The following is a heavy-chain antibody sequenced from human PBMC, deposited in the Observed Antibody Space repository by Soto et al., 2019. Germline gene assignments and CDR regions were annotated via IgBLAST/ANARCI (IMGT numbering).Heavy chain of an antibody. CDR3: AVQDCTNDVCLEAAVTVGGALEY. J-gene: IGHJ4*02. Sequence: EVQLVESGGGVVQPGKALRLSCVASGLTFSKYWMHWVRQAPGKGPVWVSYISSDGTTTDYADSVKGRFTISRDNAKNTLYLQIDSLRVEDTAVYYCAVQDCTNDVCLEAAVTVGGALEYWGQGAQVTVSS. CDR2: ISSDGTTT. CDR1: GLTFSKYW. D-gene: IGHD2-8*01. V-gene: IGHV3-74*01.